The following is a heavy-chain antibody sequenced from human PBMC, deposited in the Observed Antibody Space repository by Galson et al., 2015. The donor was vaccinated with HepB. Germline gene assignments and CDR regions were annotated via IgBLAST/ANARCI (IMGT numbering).Heavy chain of an antibody. CDR2: ISWNSGSI. J-gene: IGHJ5*02. Sequence: SLRLSCAASGFTFDDYAMHWVRQAPGKGLEWVSGISWNSGSIGYADSVKGRFTISRDNAKNSLYLQMNSLRAEDTALYYCAKDRGGAVAAASSGYGFDPWGQGTLVTVSS. CDR3: AKDRGGAVAAASSGYGFDP. D-gene: IGHD2-15*01. V-gene: IGHV3-9*01. CDR1: GFTFDDYA.